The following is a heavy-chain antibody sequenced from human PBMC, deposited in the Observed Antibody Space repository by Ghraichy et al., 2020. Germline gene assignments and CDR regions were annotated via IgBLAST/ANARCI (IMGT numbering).Heavy chain of an antibody. Sequence: GGSLRLSCATSGFTFISYAIHWVRQAPGKGLEWVAVISYDGSNKYYADSVKGRFTISRDNSKNTLYLQMNSLRAEDTAVYYCARNTIVPGIVAPGSGYFQHWGQGTLVTVSS. CDR3: ARNTIVPGIVAPGSGYFQH. CDR2: ISYDGSNK. J-gene: IGHJ1*01. V-gene: IGHV3-30*04. CDR1: GFTFISYA. D-gene: IGHD6-13*01.